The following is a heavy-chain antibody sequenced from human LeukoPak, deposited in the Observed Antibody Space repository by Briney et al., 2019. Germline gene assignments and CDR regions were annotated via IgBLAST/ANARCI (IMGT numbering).Heavy chain of an antibody. D-gene: IGHD6-19*01. CDR3: VKGGWGDD. J-gene: IGHJ4*02. Sequence: GGSLRLSCAASGFIFSSYWMPWVRHTPGKGLVWVSRIKGDGSSTSYADSVKGRFTMTRNDSKNTVYLQMNGLRAEDTALYYCVKGGWGDDWGQGTLVTVSS. V-gene: IGHV3-74*01. CDR1: GFIFSSYW. CDR2: IKGDGSST.